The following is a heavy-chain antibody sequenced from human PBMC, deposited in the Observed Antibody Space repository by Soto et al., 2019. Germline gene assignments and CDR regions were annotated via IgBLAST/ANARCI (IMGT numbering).Heavy chain of an antibody. CDR1: GYSFTSYW. V-gene: IGHV5-51*01. CDR3: ARHPYSSIAARPDYYYYSMDV. Sequence: PGESLKISCKGSGYSFTSYWIGWVRQMPGKGLEWMGIIYPGDSDTRYSPSFQGQVTISADKSISTAYLQWSSLKASDTAMYYCARHPYSSIAARPDYYYYSMDVWGQGTTVTVSS. D-gene: IGHD6-6*01. CDR2: IYPGDSDT. J-gene: IGHJ6*02.